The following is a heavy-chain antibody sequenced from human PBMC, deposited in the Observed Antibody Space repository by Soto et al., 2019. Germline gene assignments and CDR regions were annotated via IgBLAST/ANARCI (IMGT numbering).Heavy chain of an antibody. CDR1: GGSFSGYY. CDR3: ARDPKVRYSYDSSGHSGFDP. D-gene: IGHD3-22*01. Sequence: SETLSLTCAVYGGSFSGYYWSWIRQPPGKGLDWSGEINHSGSTNYNPSLKSRVTISVDTSKNQFSLKLSSVTAADTAVYYCARDPKVRYSYDSSGHSGFDPWGQGTLVTVSS. V-gene: IGHV4-34*01. CDR2: INHSGST. J-gene: IGHJ5*02.